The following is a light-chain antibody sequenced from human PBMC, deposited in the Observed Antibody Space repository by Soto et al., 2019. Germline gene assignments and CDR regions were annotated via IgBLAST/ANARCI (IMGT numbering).Light chain of an antibody. CDR1: SSDVGGYNF. CDR3: CSYPTSNTLV. CDR2: DVT. Sequence: QSALIQPASVSGSPGQSITISCTGTSSDVGGYNFVSWYQRHPGKAPKLMIYDVTNRPSGVSNRFSGSKSGNTASLTISGLQAEDEADYYCCSYPTSNTLVFGGGTKLTVL. J-gene: IGLJ2*01. V-gene: IGLV2-14*01.